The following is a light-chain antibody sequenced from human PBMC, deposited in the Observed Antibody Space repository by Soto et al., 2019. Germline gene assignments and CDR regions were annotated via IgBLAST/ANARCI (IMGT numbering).Light chain of an antibody. J-gene: IGLJ3*02. V-gene: IGLV1-44*01. CDR1: SSNIGSNT. CDR3: AAWDDRLNGQGV. CDR2: SNN. Sequence: QSVLTQPPSASGTPGQRVTISCSGSSSNIGSNTVSWYQQLPGTAPKLLIYSNNQRPSWVPDRFSGSKSGTSASLAISELQSEDEADYYCAAWDDRLNGQGVFGGGNKLTVL.